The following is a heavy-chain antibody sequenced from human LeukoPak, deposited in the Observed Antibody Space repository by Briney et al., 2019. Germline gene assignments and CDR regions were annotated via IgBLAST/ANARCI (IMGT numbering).Heavy chain of an antibody. J-gene: IGHJ5*02. CDR2: IYHSGST. CDR3: ARGGVGGYDYDWFDP. Sequence: SETLSLTCTVSGYSISSGYYWGWIRQPPGKGLEWIGSIYHSGSTYYNPSLKSRVTISVATSKNQFSLKLSSVTAADTAVYYCARGGVGGYDYDWFDPWGQGTLVTVSS. V-gene: IGHV4-38-2*02. D-gene: IGHD5-12*01. CDR1: GYSISSGYY.